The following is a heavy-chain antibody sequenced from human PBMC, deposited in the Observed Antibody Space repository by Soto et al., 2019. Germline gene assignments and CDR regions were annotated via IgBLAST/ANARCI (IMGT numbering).Heavy chain of an antibody. CDR1: GAALSSGGYF. Sequence: SETLSLTCTVSGAALSSGGYFCTWVRQPPGKGLEWLGYIYYSGGTNYNPSLKSRVTISLDKSKSQFSLRLISATAADTAVYYCTREQSVDNHFDTLGQVTLVTVS. V-gene: IGHV4-61*08. CDR3: TREQSVDNHFDT. J-gene: IGHJ5*02. CDR2: IYYSGGT. D-gene: IGHD1-1*01.